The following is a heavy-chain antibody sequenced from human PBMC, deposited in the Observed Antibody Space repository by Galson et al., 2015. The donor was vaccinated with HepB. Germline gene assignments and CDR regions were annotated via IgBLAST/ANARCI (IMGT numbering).Heavy chain of an antibody. CDR1: GYSFPKYW. J-gene: IGHJ3*02. Sequence: QSGAEVTNSGESLKISCTGSGYSFPKYWIGWVRQMPGKGLGWMGIIHPDDSDTTYRPSFQGRVTISVDKSINTTYLQWNSLKASDTAIYYCARVIVATTMDPYAFDIWGQGTMVTVSS. CDR2: IHPDDSDT. D-gene: IGHD2-21*01. V-gene: IGHV5-51*01. CDR3: ARVIVATTMDPYAFDI.